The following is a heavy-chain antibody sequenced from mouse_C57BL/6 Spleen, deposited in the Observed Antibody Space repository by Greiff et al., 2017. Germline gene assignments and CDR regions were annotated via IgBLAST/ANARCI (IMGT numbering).Heavy chain of an antibody. J-gene: IGHJ2*01. CDR2: ILPSDSDT. CDR3: AMEMITRYFDY. Sequence: QVQLQQPGPELVKPGASVKVSCKASGYTFTSYWMNWVKQRPGQGLEWIGRILPSDSDTNYNQKFKGKATFTVDKSSSSAYMQLSSLTSVDSAVYCCAMEMITRYFDYWGQGTTLTVSS. CDR1: GYTFTSYW. V-gene: IGHV1-74*01. D-gene: IGHD2-4*01.